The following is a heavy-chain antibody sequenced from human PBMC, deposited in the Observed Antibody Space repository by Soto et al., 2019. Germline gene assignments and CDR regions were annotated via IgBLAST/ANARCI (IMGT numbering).Heavy chain of an antibody. CDR1: GGSISSSSYY. D-gene: IGHD2-15*01. V-gene: IGHV4-39*01. CDR3: ARHGGYCSGGSCHGGAFDI. CDR2: IYYSGST. Sequence: PSETLSLTCTVSGGSISSSSYYWGWIRQPPGKGLEWIGSIYYSGSTYYNPSLKSRVTISVDTSKNQFSLKLSSVTAADTAVYYCARHGGYCSGGSCHGGAFDIWGQGTMVTVS. J-gene: IGHJ3*02.